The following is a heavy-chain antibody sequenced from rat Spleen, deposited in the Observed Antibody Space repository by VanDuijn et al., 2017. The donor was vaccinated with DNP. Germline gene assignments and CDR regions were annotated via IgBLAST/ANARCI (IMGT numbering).Heavy chain of an antibody. Sequence: EVQLVESGGDLVQPGRSLKLSCVASGFTFNKYWMTWIRQVPGKGLEWVAAISPSGGSTSYGDSVKGRFTISRDNAKSTLYLQMNSLRSEDTATYYCATNNYFDYWGQGVMVTVSS. CDR1: GFTFNKYW. CDR2: ISPSGGST. V-gene: IGHV5-31*01. CDR3: ATNNYFDY. D-gene: IGHD3-4*01. J-gene: IGHJ2*01.